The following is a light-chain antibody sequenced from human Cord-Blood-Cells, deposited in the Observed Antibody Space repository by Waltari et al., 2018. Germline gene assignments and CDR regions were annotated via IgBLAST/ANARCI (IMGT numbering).Light chain of an antibody. V-gene: IGKV1-39*01. CDR1: QSISSY. J-gene: IGKJ2*01. Sequence: DIPMTQSTSSLSASVGDRVPITCRASQSISSYLNWYQQKPGKAPKLLIYAASSLQSGVPSRFSGSGSGTDFTLTISSLQPEDFATYYCQQSYSTPYTFGQGTKLEIK. CDR3: QQSYSTPYT. CDR2: AAS.